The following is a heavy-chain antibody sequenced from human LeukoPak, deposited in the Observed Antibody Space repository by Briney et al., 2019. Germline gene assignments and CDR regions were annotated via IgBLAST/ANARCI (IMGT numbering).Heavy chain of an antibody. CDR1: GFAFSSYW. CDR2: IKQDGSEK. J-gene: IGHJ4*02. Sequence: PGGSLRLSCAASGFAFSSYWMSWVRQAPGKGLEWVANIKQDGSEKYHVDSVKGRFTISRDNAKNSLYLQMNSLRAEDTAVYYCAREYPLKYFDYWGRGTLVTVSS. V-gene: IGHV3-7*01. CDR3: AREYPLKYFDY. D-gene: IGHD2-2*02.